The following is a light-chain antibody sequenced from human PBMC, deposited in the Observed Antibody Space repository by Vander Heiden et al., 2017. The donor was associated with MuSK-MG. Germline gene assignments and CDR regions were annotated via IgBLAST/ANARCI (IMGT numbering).Light chain of an antibody. Sequence: SSELTQDPAVSVALGQTVRITCQGDSLRSYYASWYQQKPGPAPVLVIYGKNNRPSGIPDRFSGSSSGNTASFTINAAQAEDEADYYCNSRDSNGNHLGGVFGGGTKLTVL. CDR1: SLRSYY. V-gene: IGLV3-19*01. CDR3: NSRDSNGNHLGGV. J-gene: IGLJ2*01. CDR2: GKN.